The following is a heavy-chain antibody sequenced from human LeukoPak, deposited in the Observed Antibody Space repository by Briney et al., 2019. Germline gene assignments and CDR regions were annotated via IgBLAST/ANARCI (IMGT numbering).Heavy chain of an antibody. CDR2: ISAYNGNT. Sequence: GASVKVSCKASGYTFTGYGISWVRQAPGQGLEWMGWISAYNGNTNYAQKLQGRVTMTTDTSTSTAYMELRSLRSDDTAVYYCARDPPYYDFWSGYYTIFDYWGQGTLVTVSS. V-gene: IGHV1-18*01. CDR1: GYTFTGYG. CDR3: ARDPPYYDFWSGYYTIFDY. D-gene: IGHD3-3*01. J-gene: IGHJ4*02.